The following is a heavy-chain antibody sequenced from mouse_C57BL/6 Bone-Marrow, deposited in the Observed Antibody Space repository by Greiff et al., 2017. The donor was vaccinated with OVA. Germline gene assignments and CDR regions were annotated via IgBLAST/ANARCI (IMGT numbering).Heavy chain of an antibody. D-gene: IGHD1-1*01. J-gene: IGHJ2*01. CDR1: GFNIKDYY. V-gene: IGHV14-1*01. CDR3: TFYYYGPYYFDY. Sequence: EVKLQESGAELVRPGASVKLSCTASGFNIKDYYMHWVKQRPEQGLEWIGRIDPEDGDTEYAPKFQGKATMTADTSSNTAYLQLSSLTSEDTAVYYCTFYYYGPYYFDYWGQGTTLTVSS. CDR2: IDPEDGDT.